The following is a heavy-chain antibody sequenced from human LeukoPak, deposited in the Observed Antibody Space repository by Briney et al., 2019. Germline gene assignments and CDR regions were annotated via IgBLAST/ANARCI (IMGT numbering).Heavy chain of an antibody. V-gene: IGHV4-4*07. CDR1: GGSISSYY. CDR2: IYTSGST. J-gene: IGHJ3*02. D-gene: IGHD3-16*02. Sequence: PSETLSLTCTVSGGSISSYYWSWIRQPAGEGLERIGRIYTSGSTNYNPSLKSRVTMSVDTSKNQFSLKLSSVTAADTAVYYCARNPGYPHAFDIWGQGTMVTVSS. CDR3: ARNPGYPHAFDI.